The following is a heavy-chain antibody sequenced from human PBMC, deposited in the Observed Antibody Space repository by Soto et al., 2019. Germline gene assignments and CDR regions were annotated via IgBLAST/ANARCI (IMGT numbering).Heavy chain of an antibody. V-gene: IGHV1-46*01. CDR2: INPSGGST. J-gene: IGHJ4*02. CDR3: ARDPGATIFGVVITYLDY. D-gene: IGHD3-3*01. Sequence: ASVKVSCKASGYTFTSYYMHWVRQAPGQGLEWMGIINPSGGSTSYAQKFQGRVTMTRDTSTSTVYMELSSLRSEDTAVYYCARDPGATIFGVVITYLDYWGQGTLVTAPQ. CDR1: GYTFTSYY.